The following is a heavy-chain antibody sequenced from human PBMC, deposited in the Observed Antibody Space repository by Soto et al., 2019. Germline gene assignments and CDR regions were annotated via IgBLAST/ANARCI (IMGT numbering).Heavy chain of an antibody. CDR3: ARHAVMGATSGAFDI. D-gene: IGHD1-26*01. CDR1: GGSISSSSYY. J-gene: IGHJ3*02. CDR2: IYYGGST. V-gene: IGHV4-39*01. Sequence: QLQLQESGPGLVKPSETLSLTCTVSGGSISSSSYYWGWIRQPPGKGLEWIGSIYYGGSTYYNPSLQSRVTISVDTSKNQFSLKLSSVTAADTAVYYCARHAVMGATSGAFDIWGQGTMVTVSS.